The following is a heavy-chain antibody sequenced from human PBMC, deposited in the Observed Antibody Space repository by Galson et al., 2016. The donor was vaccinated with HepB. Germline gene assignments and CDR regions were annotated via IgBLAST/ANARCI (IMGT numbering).Heavy chain of an antibody. Sequence: SLRLSCAASGFTFSSYYMHWVRQAPGKGLVWVSRINSDGSSTSYADSVKGRFTISRDNAKNTLYLQMNSLRAEDTAVYYCAREARWLQRGMDVWGQGTTVTVSS. D-gene: IGHD5-24*01. CDR1: GFTFSSYY. CDR2: INSDGSST. V-gene: IGHV3-74*01. CDR3: AREARWLQRGMDV. J-gene: IGHJ6*02.